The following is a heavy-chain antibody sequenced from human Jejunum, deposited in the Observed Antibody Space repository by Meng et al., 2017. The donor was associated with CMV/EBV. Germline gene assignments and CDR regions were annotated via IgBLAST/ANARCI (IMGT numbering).Heavy chain of an antibody. CDR2: VYYSGST. V-gene: IGHV4-59*01. CDR3: ARDNRGMDV. J-gene: IGHJ6*02. Sequence: LSCTVSGGSTDSYYWTWIRQPPGKGLEWIGYVYYSGSTNYNPSLKSRVTISVDTSNNQFSLKLRYVTAADTAVYYCARDNRGMDVWGQGTTVTVSS. CDR1: GGSTDSYY.